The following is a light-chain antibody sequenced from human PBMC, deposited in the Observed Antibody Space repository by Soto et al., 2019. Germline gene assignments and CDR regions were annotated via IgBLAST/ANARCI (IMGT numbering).Light chain of an antibody. Sequence: EVVMTQSPATLSVSPGESATLSCRASQSVSNYLAWYQQKPGQAPRLLISGASTRATGIPARFSGGGSGTEFTLTISSRQSEDFAVYFCQQDKHWPRTLGQGTKVEIK. V-gene: IGKV3-15*01. CDR1: QSVSNY. J-gene: IGKJ1*01. CDR3: QQDKHWPRT. CDR2: GAS.